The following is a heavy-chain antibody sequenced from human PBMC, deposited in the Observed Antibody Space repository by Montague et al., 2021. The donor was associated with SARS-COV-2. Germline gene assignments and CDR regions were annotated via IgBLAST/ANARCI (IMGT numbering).Heavy chain of an antibody. Sequence: SETLSLTCTVSGGSISSSSYYWSWIRQPPGKGLEWIGSIYYSGSTYYNPSLKSRVTISVDTSKNQFSLKLISVTAADTAVYYCARTEIQVWSRRWFDPWGQGTLVTVSS. CDR3: ARTEIQVWSRRWFDP. V-gene: IGHV4-39*01. D-gene: IGHD5-18*01. CDR2: IYYSGST. J-gene: IGHJ5*02. CDR1: GGSISSSSYY.